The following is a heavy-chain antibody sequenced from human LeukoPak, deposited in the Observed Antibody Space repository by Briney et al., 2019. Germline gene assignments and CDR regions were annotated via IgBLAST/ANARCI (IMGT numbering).Heavy chain of an antibody. CDR2: FDPEDGET. Sequence: ASVKVPCKVSGYTLTELSMHWVRQAPGKGLEWMGGFDPEDGETIYAQKFQGRVTMTEDTSTDTAYMELSSLRSEDTAVYYCATSLYCGGDCYSSDWFDPWGQGTLVTVSS. D-gene: IGHD2-21*02. J-gene: IGHJ5*02. CDR3: ATSLYCGGDCYSSDWFDP. V-gene: IGHV1-24*01. CDR1: GYTLTELS.